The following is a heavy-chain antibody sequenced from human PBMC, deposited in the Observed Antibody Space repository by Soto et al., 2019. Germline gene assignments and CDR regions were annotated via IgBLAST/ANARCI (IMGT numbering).Heavy chain of an antibody. V-gene: IGHV1-8*01. D-gene: IGHD3-3*01. J-gene: IGHJ5*02. CDR3: ARGHVASYYDFWSGYLNWFDP. Sequence: ASVKVSCKASGYTFTNYDINWVRQATGQGLEWMGWMNPNRGNTGYAQKFQGRVTMTRNTSISTAYMELSSLRSEDTAVYYCARGHVASYYDFWSGYLNWFDPWGQGTLVTVSS. CDR2: MNPNRGNT. CDR1: GYTFTNYD.